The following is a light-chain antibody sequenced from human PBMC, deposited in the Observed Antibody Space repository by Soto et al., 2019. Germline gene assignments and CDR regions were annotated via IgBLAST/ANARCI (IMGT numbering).Light chain of an antibody. CDR2: EGI. J-gene: IGLJ3*02. V-gene: IGLV2-23*01. Sequence: QSALTQPASVSGSPGQSITISCTGTSSDVGSYNLVSWYQQHPGKAPKLIIYEGIKRPSGVSNRFSGSKSGNTASLTISGLQAEDEADYYCCSYAGSSTWVFGGGTKVTVL. CDR1: SSDVGSYNL. CDR3: CSYAGSSTWV.